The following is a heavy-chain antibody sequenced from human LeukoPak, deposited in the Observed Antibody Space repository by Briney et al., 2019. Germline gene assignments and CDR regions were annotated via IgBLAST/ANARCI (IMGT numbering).Heavy chain of an antibody. J-gene: IGHJ4*02. Sequence: PGGSLRLSCAASGFTFSDYYMSWIRQAPGKGLEWVSYISSSGSTIYYADSVKGRFTISRDNAKNSLYLQMNSLRAEDTAVYYCARDGPQSTRPAATDYWGQGTLVTVSS. CDR2: ISSSGSTI. V-gene: IGHV3-11*01. CDR1: GFTFSDYY. D-gene: IGHD2-2*01. CDR3: ARDGPQSTRPAATDY.